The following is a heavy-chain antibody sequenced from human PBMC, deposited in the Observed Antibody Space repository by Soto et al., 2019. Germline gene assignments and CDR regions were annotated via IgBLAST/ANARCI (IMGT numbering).Heavy chain of an antibody. CDR2: ISGSGGST. D-gene: IGHD5-18*01. CDR1: GFTFSSYA. CDR3: ARSLNVDTAMVRLDY. V-gene: IGHV3-23*01. Sequence: GGSLRLSCAGSGFTFSSYAMSWVRQAPGKGLEWVSVISGSGGSTYYAETVKGRFTISRDNAKNTLYLQMNSLRAEDTAVYYCARSLNVDTAMVRLDYWGQGTLVTVSS. J-gene: IGHJ4*02.